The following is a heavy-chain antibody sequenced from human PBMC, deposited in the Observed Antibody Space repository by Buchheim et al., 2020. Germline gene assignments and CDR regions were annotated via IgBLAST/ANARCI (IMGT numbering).Heavy chain of an antibody. CDR3: ARDREVLLWFGERNGMDV. V-gene: IGHV1-46*01. CDR1: GYTFTSYY. Sequence: QVQLVQSGAEVKKPGASVKVSCKASGYTFTSYYMHWVRQAPGQGLEWMGIINPSGGSTSYAQKFQGRVTMNRDTSTSTVYIELSSLRSEDTAVYYFARDREVLLWFGERNGMDVWGQGTT. CDR2: INPSGGST. J-gene: IGHJ6*02. D-gene: IGHD3-10*01.